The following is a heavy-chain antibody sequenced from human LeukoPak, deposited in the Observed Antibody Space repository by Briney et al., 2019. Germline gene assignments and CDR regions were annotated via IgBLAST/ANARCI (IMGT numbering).Heavy chain of an antibody. CDR1: GGSISSYY. J-gene: IGHJ6*03. V-gene: IGHV4-4*07. CDR3: ARVYMVRGVSDYYYYYMDV. CDR2: IYTSGST. D-gene: IGHD3-10*01. Sequence: PSETLSLTCTVSGGSISSYYWSWIRQPAGKGLEWIGRIYTSGSTNYNPSLKSRVTMSVDTSKNQFSLKLSSVTAADTAVYYCARVYMVRGVSDYYYYYMDVWGKGTTVTVSS.